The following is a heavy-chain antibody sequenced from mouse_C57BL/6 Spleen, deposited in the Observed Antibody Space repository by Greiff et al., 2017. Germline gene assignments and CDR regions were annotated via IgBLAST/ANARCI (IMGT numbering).Heavy chain of an antibody. D-gene: IGHD2-5*01. CDR2: IWSDGST. CDR3: ARGYSNGVSYAMDY. Sequence: VQLQQSGPGLVAPSQSLSITCTVSGFSLTSYGVHWVRQPPGKGLEWLVVIWSDGSTTYNSALKSRLSISKDNSKSQVFLKMNSLQTDDTAMYYCARGYSNGVSYAMDYWGQGTSVTVSS. J-gene: IGHJ4*01. V-gene: IGHV2-6*03. CDR1: GFSLTSYG.